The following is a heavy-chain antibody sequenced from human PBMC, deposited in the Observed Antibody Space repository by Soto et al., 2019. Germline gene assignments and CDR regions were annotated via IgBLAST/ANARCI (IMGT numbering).Heavy chain of an antibody. CDR1: GYIFKNYA. CDR2: IIPVFGTP. CDR3: ARHLYDYVWGSYRH. V-gene: IGHV1-69*13. Sequence: SVKLSCKSSGYIFKNYAVTWLRQAPGQGLERMGGIIPVFGTPDYSQKFRGRVTITADESTSTVYMELRSLTSEDTAVYYCARHLYDYVWGSYRHWGQGTLVTV. J-gene: IGHJ4*02. D-gene: IGHD3-16*02.